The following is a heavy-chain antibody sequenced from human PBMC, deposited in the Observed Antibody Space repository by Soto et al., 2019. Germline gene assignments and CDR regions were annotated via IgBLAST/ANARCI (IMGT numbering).Heavy chain of an antibody. CDR2: INPNSGGT. CDR3: ARNGYRGSWYLSAVYYFDY. J-gene: IGHJ4*02. D-gene: IGHD6-13*01. Sequence: ASVKVSCKASGYTFTGYYMHWVRQAPGQGLEWMGWINPNSGGTNYAQKFQGWVTMTRDTSISTAYMELSRLRSDDTAVYYCARNGYRGSWYLSAVYYFDYWGQGTLVTVSS. CDR1: GYTFTGYY. V-gene: IGHV1-2*04.